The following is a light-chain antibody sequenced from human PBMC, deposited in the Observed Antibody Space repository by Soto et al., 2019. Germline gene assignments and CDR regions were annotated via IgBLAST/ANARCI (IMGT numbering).Light chain of an antibody. CDR1: SSDVGGYNY. J-gene: IGLJ1*01. CDR2: EVS. V-gene: IGLV2-8*01. CDR3: SSYTNINTRDCL. Sequence: QSVLTQPPSASGSPGQSVTISCTGTSSDVGGYNYVSWYQQHPGKAPKLMIYEVSKRPSGVPDRFSGSKSGNTASLTVSGLQAEDEAEYYCSSYTNINTRDCLFGNGTKLTV.